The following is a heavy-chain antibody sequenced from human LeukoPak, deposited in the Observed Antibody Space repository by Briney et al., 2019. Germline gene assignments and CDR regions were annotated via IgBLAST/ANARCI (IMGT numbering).Heavy chain of an antibody. CDR2: INHNGNVN. CDR3: ARGGGLDV. V-gene: IGHV3-7*03. D-gene: IGHD3-16*01. J-gene: IGHJ6*02. CDR1: GFTFSSYW. Sequence: GGSLRLSCGASGFTFSSYWMNWARQAPGKGLEWVASINHNGNVNYYVDSVKGRFTISRDNAKNSLYLQMSNLRAEDTAVYFCARGGGLDVWGQGATVTVSS.